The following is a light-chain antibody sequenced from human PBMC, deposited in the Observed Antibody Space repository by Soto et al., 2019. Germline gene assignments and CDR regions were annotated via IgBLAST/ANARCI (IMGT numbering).Light chain of an antibody. CDR3: QNCNNLAMT. V-gene: IGKV1-27*01. J-gene: IGKJ3*01. Sequence: DIQLTQSPPSLSASIGDRVTITCRASQDINKYLAWYQQKPGKVPNLLIYDASTLQSGVPSRFSGSGSGTDFTLTISSLQPEDVATYYCQNCNNLAMTFGPGTKVDVK. CDR2: DAS. CDR1: QDINKY.